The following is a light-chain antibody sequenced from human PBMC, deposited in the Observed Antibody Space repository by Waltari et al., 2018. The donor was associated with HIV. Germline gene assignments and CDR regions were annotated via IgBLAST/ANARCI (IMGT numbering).Light chain of an antibody. Sequence: EIVLTQSPGTLSLFPGERATLSCWASQTITNNYLAWYQHKPGQAARLLISGASSRATGIPDRFSGSGSETDFNLTIDRLEPEDSAVYYCQQYLRSPLTFGQGTKLEIK. CDR3: QQYLRSPLT. CDR2: GAS. J-gene: IGKJ1*01. V-gene: IGKV3-20*01. CDR1: QTITNNY.